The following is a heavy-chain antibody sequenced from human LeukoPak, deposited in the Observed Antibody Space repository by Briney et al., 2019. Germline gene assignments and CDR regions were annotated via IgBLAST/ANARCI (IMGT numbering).Heavy chain of an antibody. V-gene: IGHV3-23*01. CDR1: GFTFTTYG. CDR3: ARPGHLDYYDSSGYLGY. D-gene: IGHD3-22*01. Sequence: GALRLSCAASGFTFTTYGMSWVRQAPGKGLEWVSAISGSGGSTYYADSVKGRFTISRDNSKNTLYLQMNSLRAEDTAVYYCARPGHLDYYDSSGYLGYWGQGTLVTVSS. CDR2: ISGSGGST. J-gene: IGHJ4*02.